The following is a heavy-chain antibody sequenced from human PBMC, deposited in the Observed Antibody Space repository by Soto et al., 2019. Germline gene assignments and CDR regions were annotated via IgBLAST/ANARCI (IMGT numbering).Heavy chain of an antibody. Sequence: QVQLVQSGAEVKKPGASVKVSCKPSGDTFTNFDLNWVRQAAGKGLEWLGWMRANSGDTGHAQKFRGRVSLTRDTSRSTAYMELSSLRAEDTAVYYCARYIHAQGFKVWGQGTLVIVSS. J-gene: IGHJ4*02. V-gene: IGHV1-8*01. D-gene: IGHD2-15*01. CDR3: ARYIHAQGFKV. CDR1: GDTFTNFD. CDR2: MRANSGDT.